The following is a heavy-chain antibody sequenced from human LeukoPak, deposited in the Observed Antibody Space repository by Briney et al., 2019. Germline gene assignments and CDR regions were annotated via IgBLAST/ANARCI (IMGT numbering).Heavy chain of an antibody. J-gene: IGHJ4*02. D-gene: IGHD3-16*02. V-gene: IGHV3-23*01. Sequence: GGSLRLSCAASGFTFSSFAMSWVRQAPGKGLEWVSSISGSAGSRSYADSVEGRFTISRDNSKNTVYLQMNSPRAEDTAVYYCAKDRESYRLFDYWGQGTLVTVSA. CDR3: AKDRESYRLFDY. CDR2: ISGSAGSR. CDR1: GFTFSSFA.